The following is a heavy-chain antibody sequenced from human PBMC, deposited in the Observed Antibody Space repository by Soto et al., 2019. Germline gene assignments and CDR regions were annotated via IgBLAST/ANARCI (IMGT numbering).Heavy chain of an antibody. J-gene: IGHJ3*02. CDR1: GYTFTSYD. Sequence: GASVKVSCKASGYTFTSYDTNWVRQATGQGLEWMGWMNPNSGNTGYAQKFQGRVTMTRNTSISTAYMELSSLRSEDTAVYYCASDSSFMTTVTTYAFDIWGQGTMVTVSS. CDR2: MNPNSGNT. CDR3: ASDSSFMTTVTTYAFDI. D-gene: IGHD4-17*01. V-gene: IGHV1-8*01.